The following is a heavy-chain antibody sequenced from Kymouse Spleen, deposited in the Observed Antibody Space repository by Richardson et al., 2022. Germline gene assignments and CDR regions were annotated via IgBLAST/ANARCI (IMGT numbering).Heavy chain of an antibody. V-gene: IGHV3-13*01. CDR3: ARDWGYSYGPGYGMDV. CDR2: IGTAGDT. Sequence: EVQLVESGGGLVQPGGSLRLSCAASGFTFSSYDMHWVRQATGKGLEWVSAIGTAGDTYYPGSVKGRFTISRENAKNSLYLQMNSLRAGDTAVYYCARDWGYSYGPGYGMDVWGQGTTVTVSS. CDR1: GFTFSSYD. D-gene: IGHD5-18,IGHD5-18*01. J-gene: IGHJ6*02.